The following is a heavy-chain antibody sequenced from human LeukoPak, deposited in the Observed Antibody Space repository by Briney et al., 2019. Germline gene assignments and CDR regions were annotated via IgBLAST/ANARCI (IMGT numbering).Heavy chain of an antibody. Sequence: PSETLSLTCTVSGGSISSYYWSWIRQPPGKGLEWIGYIYYSGSTNYNPSLKSRVTMSVDTSKNQFSLKLSSVTAADTAVYYCARRRNCSGGSCYGPIDYWGQGTLVTVSS. V-gene: IGHV4-59*08. CDR1: GGSISSYY. J-gene: IGHJ4*02. CDR3: ARRRNCSGGSCYGPIDY. D-gene: IGHD2-15*01. CDR2: IYYSGST.